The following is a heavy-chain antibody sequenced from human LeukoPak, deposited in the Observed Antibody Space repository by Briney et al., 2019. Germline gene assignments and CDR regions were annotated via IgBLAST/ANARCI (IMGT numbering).Heavy chain of an antibody. CDR3: ARDLSGSYPDFDY. J-gene: IGHJ4*02. Sequence: PGGSLRLSCAAAGFTFSSYSMNWVRQARGKGLEWVSSISSSSSYIYYADSVKGRFTISRDNAKNSLYLQMNSLRAEDTAVYYCARDLSGSYPDFDYWGQGTLVTVSS. CDR2: ISSSSSYI. V-gene: IGHV3-21*01. CDR1: GFTFSSYS. D-gene: IGHD3-10*01.